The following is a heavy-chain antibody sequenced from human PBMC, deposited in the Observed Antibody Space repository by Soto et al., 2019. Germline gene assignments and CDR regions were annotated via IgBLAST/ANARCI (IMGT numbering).Heavy chain of an antibody. CDR3: ARSSDDIVVVPAADWDY. Sequence: GASVKVSCKASGYTFTSCGISWVRQAPGQGLEWMGWISAYNGNTNYAQKLQGRVTMTTDTSTSTAYMELRSLRSDDTAVYYCARSSDDIVVVPAADWDYWGQGTLVTVSS. V-gene: IGHV1-18*01. J-gene: IGHJ4*02. D-gene: IGHD2-2*01. CDR2: ISAYNGNT. CDR1: GYTFTSCG.